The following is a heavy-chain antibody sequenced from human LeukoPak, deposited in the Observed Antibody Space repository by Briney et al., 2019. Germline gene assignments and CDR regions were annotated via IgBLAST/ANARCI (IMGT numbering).Heavy chain of an antibody. V-gene: IGHV3-21*04. CDR2: ISSSSSYI. Sequence: GGSLRLSCAASGFTFSSYSMNWVRQAPGKGLEWVSSISSSSSYIYYADSVKGRFTISRDNSKNTLYLQMNSLRAEDTAVYYCARSPTDGYSYGRSYWYFDLWGRGTLVTVSS. D-gene: IGHD5-18*01. CDR3: ARSPTDGYSYGRSYWYFDL. J-gene: IGHJ2*01. CDR1: GFTFSSYS.